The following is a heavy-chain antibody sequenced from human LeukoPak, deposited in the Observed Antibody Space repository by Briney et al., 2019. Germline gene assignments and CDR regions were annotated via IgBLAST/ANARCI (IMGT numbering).Heavy chain of an antibody. CDR1: GSTLSEFW. CDR2: IKQDGREK. Sequence: GGSLRLSCAASGSTLSEFWMNWVRQAPGKGLEWVANIKQDGREKNYVDSVKGRFTISRDNAKNSAYPQMNNLRVDDTAVYYCVGGYGWLPDYWGQGTLVTVSS. J-gene: IGHJ4*02. V-gene: IGHV3-7*04. D-gene: IGHD6-19*01. CDR3: VGGYGWLPDY.